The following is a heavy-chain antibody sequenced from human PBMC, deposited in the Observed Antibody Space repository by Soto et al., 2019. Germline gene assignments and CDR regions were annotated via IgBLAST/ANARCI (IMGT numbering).Heavy chain of an antibody. V-gene: IGHV1-69*13. CDR2: IIPIFGTA. CDR1: GYTLTELS. D-gene: IGHD6-6*01. J-gene: IGHJ5*02. Sequence: SVKVSCKVSGYTLTELSMHWVRQAPGQGLEWMGGIIPIFGTANYAQKFQGRVTITADESTSTAYMELSSLRSEDTAVYYCARDGAPYSSSSPHWFDPWGQGTLVTVSS. CDR3: ARDGAPYSSSSPHWFDP.